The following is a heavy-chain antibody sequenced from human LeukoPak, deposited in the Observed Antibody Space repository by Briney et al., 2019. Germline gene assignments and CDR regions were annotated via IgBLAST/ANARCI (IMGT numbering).Heavy chain of an antibody. D-gene: IGHD5-12*01. CDR2: IFYNGNT. Sequence: SETLSLTCAVSGGSISSYYWSWIRQPPGKGLEWIGYIFYNGNTNYNPSLRSRVTMSLDTSKNQFSLKLSSVTAADTAVYYCARVATSYYFDYWGQGTLVTVSS. CDR3: ARVATSYYFDY. J-gene: IGHJ4*02. CDR1: GGSISSYY. V-gene: IGHV4-59*12.